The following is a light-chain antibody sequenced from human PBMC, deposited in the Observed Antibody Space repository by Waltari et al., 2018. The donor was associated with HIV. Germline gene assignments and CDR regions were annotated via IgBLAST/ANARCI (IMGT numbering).Light chain of an antibody. CDR1: SGDVGNYNY. J-gene: IGLJ2*01. V-gene: IGLV2-8*01. CDR3: SAYGGSYNRLL. CDR2: DVK. Sequence: QSALTQPPSASGSPGPSVTISCTGTSGDVGNYNYVSWYQQHPGKGPKWIRFDVKEGPSGVPDRFFGSKSGNTASLTVSGLQADEEADYFCSAYGGSYNRLLFGGGTKLTVL.